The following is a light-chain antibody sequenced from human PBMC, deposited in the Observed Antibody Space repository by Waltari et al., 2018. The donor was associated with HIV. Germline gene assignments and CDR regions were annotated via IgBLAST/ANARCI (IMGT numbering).Light chain of an antibody. J-gene: IGLJ3*02. CDR3: CAYALTNTWV. CDR2: EVN. CDR1: DRDIGSFTL. V-gene: IGLV2-23*02. Sequence: QSALTQPASVSGSPGQSITFSCTGTDRDIGSFTLLPWYQPHPRRLPNVIIFEVNERPSGISSRFSGSKSGNTASLTISRLQPEDEADYFCCAYALTNTWVFGGGTRLTVL.